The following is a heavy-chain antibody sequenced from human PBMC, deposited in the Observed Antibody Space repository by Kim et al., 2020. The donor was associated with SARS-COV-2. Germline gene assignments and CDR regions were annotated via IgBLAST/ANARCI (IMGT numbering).Heavy chain of an antibody. CDR3: ARDLSSVDMVRGVNPIYYYYYGMDV. Sequence: GGSLRLSCAASGFTFSSYSMNWVRQAPGKGLEWVSYISSSSSTIYYADSVKGRFTISRDNAKNSLYLQMNSLRAEDTAVYYCARDLSSVDMVRGVNPIYYYYYGMDVWGQGTTVTVSS. D-gene: IGHD3-10*01. V-gene: IGHV3-48*04. CDR2: ISSSSSTI. J-gene: IGHJ6*02. CDR1: GFTFSSYS.